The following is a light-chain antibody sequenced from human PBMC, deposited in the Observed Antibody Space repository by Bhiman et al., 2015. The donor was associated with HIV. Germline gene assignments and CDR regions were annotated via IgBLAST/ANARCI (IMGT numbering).Light chain of an antibody. CDR1: ALPKQY. Sequence: SYELTQPPSVSVSPGQTARITCSGDALPKQYAYWYQQKPGQAPVLVIYKDSERPSGIPERFSGSSSGTTVTLTISGVQAEDEADYYCQAWDSSTASRVFGTGTKVTVL. J-gene: IGLJ1*01. V-gene: IGLV3-25*03. CDR2: KDS. CDR3: QAWDSSTASRV.